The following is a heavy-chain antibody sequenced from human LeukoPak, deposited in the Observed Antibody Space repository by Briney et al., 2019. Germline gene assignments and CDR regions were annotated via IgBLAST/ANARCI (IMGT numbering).Heavy chain of an antibody. CDR1: GGSISSGGYY. V-gene: IGHV4-31*03. J-gene: IGHJ4*02. Sequence: LXLTCTVSGGSISSGGYYWSWIRQHPGKGLEWIGYIYYSGSTYYNPSLKSRVTISVDTSKTQFSLKLSSVTAADTAVYYCARDLSYDSSGGFDYRGPGTLVTVSS. CDR3: ARDLSYDSSGGFDY. CDR2: IYYSGST. D-gene: IGHD3-22*01.